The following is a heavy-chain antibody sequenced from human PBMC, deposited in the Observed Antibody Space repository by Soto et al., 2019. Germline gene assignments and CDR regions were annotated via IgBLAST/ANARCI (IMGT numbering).Heavy chain of an antibody. J-gene: IGHJ3*02. Sequence: QAQLVESGGGVVQPGTSLRLSCVASTFTFNNFNMHWIRQAPGKGLDWLAVISSDGLKTYYPASVKGRFTISRDKSTNTVSLLMSPLRTEDTAVDYCAKGRGLIQNDAFDIWGQGTMVIVS. D-gene: IGHD5-12*01. V-gene: IGHV3-30*18. CDR1: TFTFNNFN. CDR2: ISSDGLKT. CDR3: AKGRGLIQNDAFDI.